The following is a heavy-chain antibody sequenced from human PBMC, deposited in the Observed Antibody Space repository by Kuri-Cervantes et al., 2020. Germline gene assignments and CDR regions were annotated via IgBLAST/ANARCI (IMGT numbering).Heavy chain of an antibody. Sequence: GGSLRLSCAASGFTFNTYWMSWVRQAPGKGLEWVAVISYDGSNKYYADSVKGRFTISRDNSKNTLYLQMNSLRAEDTAVYYCTRPVYCSSTSCYGQEYWGQGTLVTVSS. CDR1: GFTFNTYW. J-gene: IGHJ4*02. CDR3: TRPVYCSSTSCYGQEY. D-gene: IGHD2-2*01. CDR2: ISYDGSNK. V-gene: IGHV3-30*03.